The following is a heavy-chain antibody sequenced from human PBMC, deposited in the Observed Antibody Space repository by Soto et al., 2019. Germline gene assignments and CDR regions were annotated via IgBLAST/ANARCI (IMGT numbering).Heavy chain of an antibody. CDR3: ARIKWGLNYYNGMDV. Sequence: QVQLVQSGAEVKKSGASVKVSCKPSGYSFSDYFIQWVRQAPGQGLEWVAWINPKTAATNYAKKFSGRGSVTWDPASTTAYMELTSLRPDDTAVYYCARIKWGLNYYNGMDVWGQGTTVIVSS. D-gene: IGHD1-26*01. CDR2: INPKTAAT. J-gene: IGHJ6*02. V-gene: IGHV1-2*02. CDR1: GYSFSDYF.